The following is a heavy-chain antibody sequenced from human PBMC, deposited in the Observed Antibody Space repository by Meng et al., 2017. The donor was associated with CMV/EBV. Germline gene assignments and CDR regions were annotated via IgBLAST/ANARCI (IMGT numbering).Heavy chain of an antibody. V-gene: IGHV4-34*01. CDR2: INHSGST. J-gene: IGHJ5*02. Sequence: QVPLQQWGAGLLKPSETLSLTCAVYVGSFSGYYWSWIRQPPGKGLEWIGEINHSGSTNYNPSLKSRVTISVDTSKNQFSLKLSSVTAADTAVYYCARGVGGWFDPWGQGTLVTVSS. CDR3: ARGVGGWFDP. CDR1: VGSFSGYY. D-gene: IGHD1-26*01.